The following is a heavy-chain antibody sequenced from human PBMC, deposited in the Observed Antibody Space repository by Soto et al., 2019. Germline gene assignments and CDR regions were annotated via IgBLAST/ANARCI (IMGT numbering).Heavy chain of an antibody. CDR1: GASISSGDYF. D-gene: IGHD5-12*01. CDR2: IYDSGSS. J-gene: IGHJ4*02. V-gene: IGHV4-30-4*01. CDR3: AREKGYISGPKNFDY. Sequence: SETLSLTCTASGASISSGDYFWSWIRQSPGEGLEWIEYIYDSGSSYYNPSLKSRVTMSVDTSKNQFSLKLRSVTAADTAVYYCAREKGYISGPKNFDYWGQGTLVTVSS.